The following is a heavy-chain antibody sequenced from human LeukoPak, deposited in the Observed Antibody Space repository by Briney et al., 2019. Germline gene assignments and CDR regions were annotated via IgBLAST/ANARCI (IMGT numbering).Heavy chain of an antibody. Sequence: GAFPQISSEGSGSIITNYWSGWGQPLAGKGEEWMGIIYPIYSHTRYSPSFQGQVTISTDESISTAYLQLSSLKASDTAMYYCSRSIIWFGELLGAFDIWGQGTMVTVSS. J-gene: IGHJ3*02. CDR1: GSIITNYW. D-gene: IGHD3-10*01. V-gene: IGHV5-51*07. CDR3: SRSIIWFGELLGAFDI. CDR2: IYPIYSHT.